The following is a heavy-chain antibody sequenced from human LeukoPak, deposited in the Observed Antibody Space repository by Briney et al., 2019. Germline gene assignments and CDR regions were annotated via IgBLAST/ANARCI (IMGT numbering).Heavy chain of an antibody. J-gene: IGHJ4*02. CDR2: INSDGSTT. CDR1: GFTFSSYW. D-gene: IGHD1-26*01. V-gene: IGHV3-74*01. Sequence: GGSLRLSCAASGFTFSSYWMHWVRQAPGKGLVWVSRINSDGSTTTYADSVKGRFTISRDNAKNTLYLQMNSLRAEDTAVYYCARGYSGSYRVDYWGQGTLVTVAS. CDR3: ARGYSGSYRVDY.